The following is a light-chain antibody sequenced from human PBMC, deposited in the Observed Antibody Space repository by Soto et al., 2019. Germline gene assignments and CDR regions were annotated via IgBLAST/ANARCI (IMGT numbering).Light chain of an antibody. Sequence: EIVMTQSPGTLSXXXGERATISXXASQVIGSRYLAXYHQKSGQAPRLLIYGASSRATGIPDRXSGSGSGTDFTLTISRLEPEDFGVXYCQQFGSSIPHTFGQGTKLEIK. V-gene: IGKV3-20*01. CDR2: GAS. CDR1: QVIGSRY. J-gene: IGKJ2*01. CDR3: QQFGSSIPHT.